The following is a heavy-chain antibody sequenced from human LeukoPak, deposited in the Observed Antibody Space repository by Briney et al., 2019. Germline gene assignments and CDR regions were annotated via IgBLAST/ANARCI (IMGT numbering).Heavy chain of an antibody. CDR3: ARLLAYEWWVPIGLDY. CDR1: GYSFTSYW. V-gene: IGHV5-51*01. J-gene: IGHJ4*02. CDR2: IYPGDSDT. Sequence: PGESLKISCKGSGYSFTSYWIGWVRQMPGKGLEWMGIIYPGDSDTRYSPSFQGQVTISADKSISTAYLQWSSLKASDTAMYYCARLLAYEWWVPIGLDYWGQGILVTVSS. D-gene: IGHD2-15*01.